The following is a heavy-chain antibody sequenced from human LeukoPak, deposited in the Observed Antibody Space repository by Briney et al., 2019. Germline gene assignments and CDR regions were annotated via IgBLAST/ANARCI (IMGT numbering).Heavy chain of an antibody. Sequence: SQTLSLTCAISGDSVSSDSATWNWIRQSPSRGLEWLGRTYYRSTWYNDYAVSVRGRITVNPDTSKNQFSLHLNSVTPEDTAVYYCARRLTQYDCFDPWGQGILVTVSS. J-gene: IGHJ5*02. CDR3: ARRLTQYDCFDP. V-gene: IGHV6-1*01. D-gene: IGHD2-2*01. CDR2: TYYRSTWYN. CDR1: GDSVSSDSAT.